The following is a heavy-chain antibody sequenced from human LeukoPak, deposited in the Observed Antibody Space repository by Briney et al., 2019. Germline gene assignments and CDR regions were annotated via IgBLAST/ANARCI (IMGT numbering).Heavy chain of an antibody. CDR3: ARDRDYYDSSGYDY. CDR2: ISSSSSYI. CDR1: GFTFSSYS. D-gene: IGHD3-22*01. Sequence: GGSLRLSCAASGFTFSSYSMNWVRQAPGKGLEWVSSISSSSSYIYYADSVKGRFTISRDNAKNSLYLQMNGLRAEDTAVYYCARDRDYYDSSGYDYWGQGTLVTVSS. J-gene: IGHJ4*02. V-gene: IGHV3-21*01.